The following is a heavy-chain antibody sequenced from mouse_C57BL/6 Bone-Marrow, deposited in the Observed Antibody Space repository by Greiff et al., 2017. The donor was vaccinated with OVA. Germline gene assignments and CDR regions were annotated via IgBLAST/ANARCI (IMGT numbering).Heavy chain of an antibody. D-gene: IGHD2-2*01. CDR2: IDPSDSYT. CDR1: GYTFTSYW. V-gene: IGHV1-50*01. J-gene: IGHJ2*01. CDR3: ARGGLLWLRRHLGY. Sequence: QVQLQQPGAELVKPGASVKLSCKASGYTFTSYWMQWVKQRPGQGLEWIGEIDPSDSYTNYNQKFKGKATLTVDTSSSTAYMQLSSLTSEDSAVYYCARGGLLWLRRHLGYWGQGTTLTVSS.